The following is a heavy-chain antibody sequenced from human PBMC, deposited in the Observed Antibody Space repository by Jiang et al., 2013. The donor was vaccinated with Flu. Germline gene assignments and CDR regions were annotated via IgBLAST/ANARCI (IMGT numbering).Heavy chain of an antibody. V-gene: IGHV1-18*01. CDR2: SSAPNGNT. CDR3: ARLTSSVPARRHFDA. D-gene: IGHD6-6*01. Sequence: GAEVKKPGASVKVSCKASGYNFGTYGISWVRQAPGQGLEWMGWSSAPNGNTNYAQKFRGRLTLTTDTSTATAYMELKSLTSDDTAVYYCARLTSSVPARRHFDAWGQGTLVTVSS. CDR1: GYNFGTYG. J-gene: IGHJ4*02.